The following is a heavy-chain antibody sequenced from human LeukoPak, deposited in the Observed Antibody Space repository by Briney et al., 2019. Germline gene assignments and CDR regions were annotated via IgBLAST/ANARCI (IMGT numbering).Heavy chain of an antibody. V-gene: IGHV3-21*01. Sequence: GGSLRLSCAASGFTFSSYSMNWVRQAPGKGLEWVSSISSSSSYIYYADSLKGRFTISRDNAKNSLYLQMNSLRAEDTAVYYCARDWLAIHTLHYDFWCGYLNAFDIWGQGTMVTVSS. J-gene: IGHJ3*02. CDR1: GFTFSSYS. D-gene: IGHD3-3*01. CDR3: ARDWLAIHTLHYDFWCGYLNAFDI. CDR2: ISSSSSYI.